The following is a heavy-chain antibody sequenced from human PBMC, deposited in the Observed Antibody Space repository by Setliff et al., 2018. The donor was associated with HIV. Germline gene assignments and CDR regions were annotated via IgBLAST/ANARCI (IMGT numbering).Heavy chain of an antibody. D-gene: IGHD3-3*01. V-gene: IGHV4-30-4*08. CDR3: TIPASSLAPN. CDR2: IYYSGST. CDR1: GGSISSGDYY. J-gene: IGHJ4*02. Sequence: SETLSLTCTVSGGSISSGDYYWSWIRQHPGKGLEWIGYIYYSGSTYYNPSLKSRVIISLDTSKNQISLKLNSVTAADTAVYYCTIPASSLAPNWGRGTQVTVSS.